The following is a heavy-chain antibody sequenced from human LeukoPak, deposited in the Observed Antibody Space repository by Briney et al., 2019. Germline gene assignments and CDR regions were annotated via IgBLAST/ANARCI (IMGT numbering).Heavy chain of an antibody. CDR1: GFSFSSYA. D-gene: IGHD3-3*01. V-gene: IGHV3-23*01. J-gene: IGHJ4*02. CDR3: AKARTIFGVVTPFDY. Sequence: GGSLRLSCAASGFSFSSYAMSWVRQAPGRGLEWVSTISGSGGITYYADSVKGRFTISRDNSKNTLYLQMNSLRAEDTAVYYCAKARTIFGVVTPFDYWGQGTLVTVSS. CDR2: ISGSGGIT.